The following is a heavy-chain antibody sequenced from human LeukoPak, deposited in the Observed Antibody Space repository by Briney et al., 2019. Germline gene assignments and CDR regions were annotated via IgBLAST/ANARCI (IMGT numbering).Heavy chain of an antibody. Sequence: VASVKVSCKASGGTFSSYAISWVRQAPGQGLEWMGRIIPILGIANYAQKSQGRVTITADKSTSTAYMELSSLRSEDTAVYYCARGHNDFWSGYQDYWGQGTLVTVSS. V-gene: IGHV1-69*04. J-gene: IGHJ4*02. CDR1: GGTFSSYA. CDR2: IIPILGIA. D-gene: IGHD3-3*01. CDR3: ARGHNDFWSGYQDY.